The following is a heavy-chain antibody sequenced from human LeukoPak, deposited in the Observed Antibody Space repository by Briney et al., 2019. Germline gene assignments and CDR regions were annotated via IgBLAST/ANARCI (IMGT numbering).Heavy chain of an antibody. Sequence: GGSLRLSCAASGFTFSSFSMNWVRQAPGKGLEWVSYISSSSSTIYYADSVKGRFTISRDNSKNTLYLQMNSLRAEDTAVYYCAKVATMIVVAPFDYWGQGTLVTVSS. CDR3: AKVATMIVVAPFDY. D-gene: IGHD3-22*01. CDR2: ISSSSSTI. J-gene: IGHJ4*02. CDR1: GFTFSSFS. V-gene: IGHV3-48*01.